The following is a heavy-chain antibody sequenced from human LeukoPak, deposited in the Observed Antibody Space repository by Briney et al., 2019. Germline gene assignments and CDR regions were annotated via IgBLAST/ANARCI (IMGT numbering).Heavy chain of an antibody. Sequence: SETLSLTCTVSGGSISSYYWSLIRQPPRKGLEWIGYIYYSGSTNYNPSLKSRVTISVDTSKNQFSLKLSSVTAADTAVYYCARRKYGDYSLDPWGQGTLVTVSS. CDR1: GGSISSYY. CDR2: IYYSGST. CDR3: ARRKYGDYSLDP. J-gene: IGHJ5*02. V-gene: IGHV4-59*01. D-gene: IGHD4-17*01.